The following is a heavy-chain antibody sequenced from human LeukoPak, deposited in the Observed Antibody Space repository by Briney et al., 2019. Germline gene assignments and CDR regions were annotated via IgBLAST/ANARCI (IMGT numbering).Heavy chain of an antibody. CDR2: ISYDGSNK. D-gene: IGHD3-22*01. J-gene: IGHJ4*02. CDR3: ARRNYDSSGYLDY. Sequence: GGSLRLSCAASGFTFSSYAMHWVRQAPGKGLEWVAVISYDGSNKYYADSVEGRFTISRDNSKNTLYLQMNSLRAEDTAVYYCARRNYDSSGYLDYWGQGTLVTVSS. CDR1: GFTFSSYA. V-gene: IGHV3-30*01.